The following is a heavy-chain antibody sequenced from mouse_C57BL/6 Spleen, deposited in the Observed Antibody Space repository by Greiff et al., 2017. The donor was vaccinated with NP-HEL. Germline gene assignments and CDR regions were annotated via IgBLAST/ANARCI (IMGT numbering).Heavy chain of an antibody. Sequence: VQLQQPGAELVKPGASVKLSCKASGYTFTSYWMHWVKQRPGQGLEWIGMIHPNSGSTNYNEKFKSKATLTVDKSSSTAYMQLSSLTSEDSAVYYCAREGVVADYYAMDYWGQGTSVTVSS. D-gene: IGHD1-1*01. CDR1: GYTFTSYW. CDR3: AREGVVADYYAMDY. CDR2: IHPNSGST. J-gene: IGHJ4*01. V-gene: IGHV1-64*01.